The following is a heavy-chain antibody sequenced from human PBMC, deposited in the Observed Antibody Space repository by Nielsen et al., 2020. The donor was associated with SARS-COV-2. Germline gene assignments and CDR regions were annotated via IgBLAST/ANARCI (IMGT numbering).Heavy chain of an antibody. D-gene: IGHD1-26*01. J-gene: IGHJ4*02. V-gene: IGHV3-23*01. CDR2: ISGSGGST. CDR1: GFTFSSYA. Sequence: GESLKISCAASGFTFSSYAMSWVRQAPGKGLEWVSAISGSGGSTYYADSVKGRFTISRDNSKNTLYLQMNSLRAEDTAVYYCARKSLVGATGVLDYWGQGTLVTVSS. CDR3: ARKSLVGATGVLDY.